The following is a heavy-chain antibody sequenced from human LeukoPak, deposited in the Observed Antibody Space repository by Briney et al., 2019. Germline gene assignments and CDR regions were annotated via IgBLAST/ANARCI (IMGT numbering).Heavy chain of an antibody. CDR2: ISGSGGST. Sequence: GGSLRLSCAASGFTFSDYYMSWIRQAPGKGLEWVSAISGSGGSTYYADSVKGRFTISRDNSKNTLYLQMNSLRAEDTALYYCAKDYGPLSSYWGQGTLVTVSS. D-gene: IGHD4-17*01. J-gene: IGHJ4*02. CDR1: GFTFSDYY. V-gene: IGHV3-23*01. CDR3: AKDYGPLSSY.